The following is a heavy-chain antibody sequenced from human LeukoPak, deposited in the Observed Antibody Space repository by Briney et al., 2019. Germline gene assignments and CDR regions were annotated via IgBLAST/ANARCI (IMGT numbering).Heavy chain of an antibody. CDR1: VCTFSSYA. Sequence: ASVKVSCKASVCTFSSYAISWVRQAPGQGLEWMGGIIPIFGTANYAQKFQGRVTITADESTSTAYMELSSLRSEDTAVYYCARADIVVVPAARYYYYMDVWGKGTTVTVSS. D-gene: IGHD2-2*01. J-gene: IGHJ6*03. V-gene: IGHV1-69*13. CDR2: IIPIFGTA. CDR3: ARADIVVVPAARYYYYMDV.